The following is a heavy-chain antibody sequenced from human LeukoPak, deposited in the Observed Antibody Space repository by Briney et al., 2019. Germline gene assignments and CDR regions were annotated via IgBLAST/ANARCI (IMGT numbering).Heavy chain of an antibody. CDR3: ARGREQQLVPKYYYYYYMDV. D-gene: IGHD6-13*01. Sequence: ASVKVSCKASGYTFTSYAMNWVRQAPGQGLEWMGWINTNIGNPTYAQGFTGRFVFSLDTSVSTAYLQISSLKAEDTAVYYCARGREQQLVPKYYYYYYMDVWGKGTTVTVSS. J-gene: IGHJ6*03. CDR1: GYTFTSYA. V-gene: IGHV7-4-1*02. CDR2: INTNIGNP.